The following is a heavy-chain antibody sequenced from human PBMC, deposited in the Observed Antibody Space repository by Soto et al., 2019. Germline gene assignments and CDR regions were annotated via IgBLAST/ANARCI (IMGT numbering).Heavy chain of an antibody. CDR2: ISGRGDNT. D-gene: IGHD3-16*01. CDR3: AKELWGNPVVGSSES. V-gene: IGHV3-23*01. Sequence: EVQLLESGGGLVQPGGSLRLSCEASGFTFSSYAMTWVRQAPGRGLEWVSAISGRGDNTYYTDSVKGRFTISRDNSKNTLYRQMNSLRVEDTAVFYCAKELWGNPVVGSSESWGQGTLGTGSS. J-gene: IGHJ5*02. CDR1: GFTFSSYA.